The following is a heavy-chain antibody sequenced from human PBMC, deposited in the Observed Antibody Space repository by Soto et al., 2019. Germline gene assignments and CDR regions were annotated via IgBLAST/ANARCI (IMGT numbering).Heavy chain of an antibody. CDR3: ASQIAVLRYFDWIETYGMDV. V-gene: IGHV3-66*04. CDR1: GFTVSSNY. J-gene: IGHJ6*02. Sequence: PGGSLRLSCAASGFTVSSNYMSWVRQAPGKGLEWVSVIYSGGSTYYADSVKGRFTISRDNSKNTLYLQMNSLRAEDTAVYYCASQIAVLRYFDWIETYGMDVWGQGTTVTVSS. CDR2: IYSGGST. D-gene: IGHD3-9*01.